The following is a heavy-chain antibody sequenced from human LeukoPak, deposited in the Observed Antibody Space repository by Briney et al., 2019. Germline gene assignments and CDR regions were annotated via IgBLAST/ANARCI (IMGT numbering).Heavy chain of an antibody. Sequence: GGSLRLSCAASEFTFSSHAMSGVRQAPGKGLWWVSSIGSSGSTFYADSVKGRFTISRDNSQDTLFLQTNSLRVEDTAIYYCAKVTAWYSSSWYLAYWGQGILVTVSS. CDR2: IGSSGST. CDR3: AKVTAWYSSSWYLAY. V-gene: IGHV3-23*01. CDR1: EFTFSSHA. D-gene: IGHD6-13*01. J-gene: IGHJ4*02.